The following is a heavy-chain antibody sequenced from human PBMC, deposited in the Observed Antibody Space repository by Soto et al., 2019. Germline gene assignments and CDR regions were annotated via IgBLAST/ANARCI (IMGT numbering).Heavy chain of an antibody. Sequence: QVQHVQSGAEVKKPGASVKVSCKASGYTFTSYAVHWVRQAPGQRLAWMGWINAGNGNTEYSQKLQGRVTITRDTSASTTYMELSSLRFEDTAVYYCARGSEPAYSTWYVNGDYWGQGTLVTVSS. V-gene: IGHV1-3*01. D-gene: IGHD6-13*01. CDR1: GYTFTSYA. J-gene: IGHJ4*02. CDR3: ARGSEPAYSTWYVNGDY. CDR2: INAGNGNT.